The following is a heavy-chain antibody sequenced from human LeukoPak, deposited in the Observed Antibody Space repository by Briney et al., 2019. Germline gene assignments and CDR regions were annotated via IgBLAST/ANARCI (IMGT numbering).Heavy chain of an antibody. CDR1: RFTFSSYA. D-gene: IGHD4-23*01. V-gene: IGHV3-30*14. J-gene: IGHJ4*02. CDR2: ISYDGSNK. Sequence: PGGSLRLSCAASRFTFSSYAMHWVRQAPGKGLEWVAVISYDGSNKYYADSVKGRFTISRDNSKNTPYLQMNSLRAEDTAVYYCARDDGIGGPFDYWGQGTLVTVSS. CDR3: ARDDGIGGPFDY.